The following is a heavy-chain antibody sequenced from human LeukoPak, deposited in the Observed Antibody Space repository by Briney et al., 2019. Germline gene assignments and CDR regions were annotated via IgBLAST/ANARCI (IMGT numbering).Heavy chain of an antibody. CDR2: INHSGST. CDR3: ASLRTYYYDSSGYPRGGYFDY. J-gene: IGHJ4*02. Sequence: PSETLSLTCAVYGGSFSVYYWSWIRQPPGKGLEWIGEINHSGSTNYNPSLKSRVTISVDTSKNQFSLKLSSVTAADTAVYYCASLRTYYYDSSGYPRGGYFDYWGQGTLVTVSS. D-gene: IGHD3-22*01. CDR1: GGSFSVYY. V-gene: IGHV4-34*01.